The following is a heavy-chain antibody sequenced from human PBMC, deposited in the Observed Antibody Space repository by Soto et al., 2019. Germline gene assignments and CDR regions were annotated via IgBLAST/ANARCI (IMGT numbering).Heavy chain of an antibody. D-gene: IGHD6-19*01. CDR3: ARVKGRAVAGINWFDP. J-gene: IGHJ5*02. V-gene: IGHV1-8*01. Sequence: QVQLVQSGAEVKKPGASVKVSCKASGYTFTSYDINWVRQATGQGLEWMGWMNPNSDNTGYAQKFQGRVTMTRNTSISTAYMELSSLRSDDTAVYYCARVKGRAVAGINWFDPWGQGTLVTVSS. CDR1: GYTFTSYD. CDR2: MNPNSDNT.